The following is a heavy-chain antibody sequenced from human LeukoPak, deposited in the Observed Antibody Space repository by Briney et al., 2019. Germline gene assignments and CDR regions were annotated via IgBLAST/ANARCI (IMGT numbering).Heavy chain of an antibody. Sequence: PGGSLRLSCAASGFTFSSYGMHWVRQAPGKGLEWVAVISYDGSNKYYADSVKGRFTISRDNSKNTLYLQMNSLRAEDTAVYYCAKPYGAGYWGQGTLVTVSS. J-gene: IGHJ4*02. CDR1: GFTFSSYG. CDR3: AKPYGAGY. CDR2: ISYDGSNK. D-gene: IGHD4-17*01. V-gene: IGHV3-30*18.